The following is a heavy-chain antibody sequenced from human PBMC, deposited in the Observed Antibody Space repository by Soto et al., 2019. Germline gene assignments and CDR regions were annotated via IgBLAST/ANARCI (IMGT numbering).Heavy chain of an antibody. V-gene: IGHV3-30-3*01. CDR3: ARHDASGWYVDY. J-gene: IGHJ4*02. Sequence: QVQLVESGGGVVQPGRSLRLSCAASGFIFSSYAMHWVRQAPGKGLEWVAIISYDGSNEYYTDSVKGRFTISRDNSQNELYVQMHSLRDEDTAVYYCARHDASGWYVDYWGQGTLVTVSS. D-gene: IGHD6-19*01. CDR2: ISYDGSNE. CDR1: GFIFSSYA.